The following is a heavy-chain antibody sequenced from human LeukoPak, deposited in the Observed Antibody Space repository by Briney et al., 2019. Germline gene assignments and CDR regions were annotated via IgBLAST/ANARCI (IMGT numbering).Heavy chain of an antibody. V-gene: IGHV5-51*01. D-gene: IGHD3-3*01. Sequence: GESLKISCKGSGYSFTSYWIGWVRQMPGKGLEWMGIIYPGDSDTRYSPSFQGQVTISADKSISTAYLQWSSLKASDTAMYYCARKKDPGKHTIFGVVINYYFDYWGQGTLVTVSS. CDR1: GYSFTSYW. CDR3: ARKKDPGKHTIFGVVINYYFDY. J-gene: IGHJ4*02. CDR2: IYPGDSDT.